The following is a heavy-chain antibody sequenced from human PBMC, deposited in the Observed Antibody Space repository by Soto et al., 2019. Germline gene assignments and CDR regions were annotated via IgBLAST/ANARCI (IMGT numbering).Heavy chain of an antibody. CDR2: INSDGSST. Sequence: GWSLRLSCAASGFTCSSYWMHWVRQAPGKGLVWVSRINSDGSSTSYADSVKGRFTISRDNAKSTLYLQMNSLRAEDTAVYYCARAQAGQLELLEEWGQGTLVTVSS. J-gene: IGHJ4*02. CDR1: GFTCSSYW. D-gene: IGHD1-1*01. CDR3: ARAQAGQLELLEE. V-gene: IGHV3-74*01.